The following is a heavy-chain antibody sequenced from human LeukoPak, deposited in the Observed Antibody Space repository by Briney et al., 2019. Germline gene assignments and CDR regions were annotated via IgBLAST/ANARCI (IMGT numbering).Heavy chain of an antibody. CDR2: ISSSSSYM. J-gene: IGHJ4*02. D-gene: IGHD3-10*01. CDR1: GFTFSSYS. V-gene: IGHV3-21*01. Sequence: PGGSLRLSCAASGFTFSSYSMNWVRQAPGKGLEWVSSISSSSSYMYYADSVKGRFTISRDNAKNSLYLQMNSLRAEDTAVYYCSGARFGEKDYWGQGTLVTVSS. CDR3: SGARFGEKDY.